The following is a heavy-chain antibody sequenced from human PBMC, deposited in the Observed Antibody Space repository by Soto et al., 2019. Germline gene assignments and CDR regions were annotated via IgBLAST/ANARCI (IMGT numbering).Heavy chain of an antibody. CDR3: ARPNYSKSSFGFFDY. D-gene: IGHD2-2*01. Sequence: ASVKVSCKASGYTFINYFMHWVRQAPGQGLEWVGVINPTGESTNYAQKFQGRVAMTRDASTSTVYMEVSGLRSEDTAVYYCARPNYSKSSFGFFDYWGQGTLVTVSS. CDR2: INPTGEST. CDR1: GYTFINYF. J-gene: IGHJ4*02. V-gene: IGHV1-46*01.